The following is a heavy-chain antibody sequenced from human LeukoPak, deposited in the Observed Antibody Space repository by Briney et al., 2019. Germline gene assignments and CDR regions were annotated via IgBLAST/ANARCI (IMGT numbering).Heavy chain of an antibody. CDR1: GGSISSYY. CDR2: IYYIGST. V-gene: IGHV4-59*01. CDR3: AKWTPGAVIFSY. J-gene: IGHJ4*02. D-gene: IGHD3-16*02. Sequence: SETLSLTCTVSGGSISSYYWSWIRQPPGKGLEWIGSIYYIGSTNYNPSLESRVTISIDTSNNQFSLKLSSVTTADTAVYYCAKWTPGAVIFSYWGQGTLVTVSS.